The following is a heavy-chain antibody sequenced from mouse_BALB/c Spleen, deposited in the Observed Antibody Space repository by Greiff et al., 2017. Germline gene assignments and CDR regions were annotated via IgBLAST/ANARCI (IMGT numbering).Heavy chain of an antibody. V-gene: IGHV5-12-2*01. Sequence: EVMLVESGGGLAQPGGSLKLSCAASGFTFSSYTMSWVRQTPEKRLEWVAYISNGGGSTYYPDTVKGRFTISRDNAKNTLYLQMSSLKSEDTAMYYCARQYGNYYAMDYWGQGTSVTVSS. CDR1: GFTFSSYT. CDR3: ARQYGNYYAMDY. J-gene: IGHJ4*01. CDR2: ISNGGGST. D-gene: IGHD2-10*02.